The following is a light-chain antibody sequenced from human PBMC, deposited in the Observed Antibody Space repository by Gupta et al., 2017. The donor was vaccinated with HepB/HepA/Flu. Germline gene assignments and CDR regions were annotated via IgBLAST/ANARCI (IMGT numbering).Light chain of an antibody. V-gene: IGLV4-69*01. J-gene: IGLJ3*02. CDR2: LNSDGSH. CDR3: KNWGTGACV. Sequence: QLVLTQSPSASASLGASVKLTCTLSSGHSSYAIAWHQQQPEKGPRYLMKLNSDGSHSKGDGIPYRVSGSSSGAARYLTISSLQSEDDSDEYCKNWGTGACVFGGGTKLTVL. CDR1: SGHSSYA.